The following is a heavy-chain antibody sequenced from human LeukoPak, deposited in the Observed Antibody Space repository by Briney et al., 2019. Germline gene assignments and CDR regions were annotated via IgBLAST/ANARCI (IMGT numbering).Heavy chain of an antibody. Sequence: GGSLRLSCAASGFTVSSNYMSWVRQAPGKGLEWVSVIYSGGSTYYADSVKGRFTISRDNSKNTLYLQMNSLRAEDTAVYYCASTPGYGSSVFDYWGQGTLVTVSS. CDR3: ASTPGYGSSVFDY. CDR2: IYSGGST. CDR1: GFTVSSNY. D-gene: IGHD6-13*01. V-gene: IGHV3-66*01. J-gene: IGHJ4*02.